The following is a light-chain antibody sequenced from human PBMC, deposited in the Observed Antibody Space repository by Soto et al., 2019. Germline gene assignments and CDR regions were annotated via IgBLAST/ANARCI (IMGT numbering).Light chain of an antibody. CDR3: CSYAGTGTFV. J-gene: IGLJ2*01. Sequence: CVLTQPASGSGSPGQGRTISCTGTSSDVGSYNLLSWYQQHPSKAPKLMIYEGSKRPSGVSNRFSGYKSGNTDSLTISGLQAEDEADYYCCSYAGTGTFVFGGGTKVTVL. CDR2: EGS. CDR1: SSDVGSYNL. V-gene: IGLV2-23*03.